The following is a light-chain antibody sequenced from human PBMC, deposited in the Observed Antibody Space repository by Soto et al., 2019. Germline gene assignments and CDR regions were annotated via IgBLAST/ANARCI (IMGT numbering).Light chain of an antibody. V-gene: IGKV3-15*01. CDR3: QQYNNCPPWT. CDR1: QSVSSN. CDR2: GAS. J-gene: IGKJ1*01. Sequence: EIVMTQSPATLSVSPGERATLSCRASQSVSSNLAWYQQKPGQAPRLIIYGASTRATGIQARFSGSGSGTEFTLTISSLQSEDFAVYYCQQYNNCPPWTFGQGTKVEIK.